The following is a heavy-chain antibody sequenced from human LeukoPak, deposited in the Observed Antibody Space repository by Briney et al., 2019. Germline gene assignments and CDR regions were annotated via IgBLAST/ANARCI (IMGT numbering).Heavy chain of an antibody. V-gene: IGHV3-7*01. CDR2: IKQDGSEK. Sequence: GESLKISCAASGFTFSSYWMSWVRQAPGKGLEWVANIKQDGSEKYYVDSVKGRFTISRDNAKNSLYLQMNSLRAEDTAVYYCARGQWLALGYMDVWGKGTTVTVSS. D-gene: IGHD6-19*01. CDR3: ARGQWLALGYMDV. CDR1: GFTFSSYW. J-gene: IGHJ6*03.